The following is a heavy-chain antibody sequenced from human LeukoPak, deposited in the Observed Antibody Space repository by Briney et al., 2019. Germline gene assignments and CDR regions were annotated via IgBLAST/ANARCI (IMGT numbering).Heavy chain of an antibody. Sequence: GGSLRLSCAASGFTFSSYSMNWVRQAPGKGLEWVSYISSSSSTIYYADSVKGGFTISRDNAKNSLYLQMNSLRAEDTAVYYCARDRAGSGYHDAFDIWGQGTMVTVSS. J-gene: IGHJ3*02. D-gene: IGHD3-22*01. CDR3: ARDRAGSGYHDAFDI. CDR1: GFTFSSYS. CDR2: ISSSSSTI. V-gene: IGHV3-48*01.